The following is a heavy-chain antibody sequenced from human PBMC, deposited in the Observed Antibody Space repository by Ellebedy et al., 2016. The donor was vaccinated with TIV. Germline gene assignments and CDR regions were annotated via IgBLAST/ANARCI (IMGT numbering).Heavy chain of an antibody. CDR2: IYYSGST. Sequence: MPSETLSLTCTVSGGSISSYYWSWIRQPPGKGLEWIGYIYYSGSTNYNPSLKSRVTISVDTSKNQFSLKLSSVTAADTAVYYCARRVIRFEYFDFWGQGRLVTVAS. V-gene: IGHV4-59*08. CDR3: ARRVIRFEYFDF. CDR1: GGSISSYY. D-gene: IGHD3-10*01. J-gene: IGHJ4*02.